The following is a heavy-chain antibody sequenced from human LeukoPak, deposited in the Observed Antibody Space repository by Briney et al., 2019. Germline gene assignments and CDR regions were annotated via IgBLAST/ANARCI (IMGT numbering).Heavy chain of an antibody. CDR1: GYTFTGYY. Sequence: GASVKVSCKASGYTFTGYYMHWVRQAPGQGFEWMGWINPNSGGTNYAQKFQGRVTMTRDTSISTAYMELSRLRSDDTAVYYCASGDSSGYYPFDYWGQGTLVTVSS. CDR2: INPNSGGT. D-gene: IGHD3-22*01. J-gene: IGHJ4*02. CDR3: ASGDSSGYYPFDY. V-gene: IGHV1-2*02.